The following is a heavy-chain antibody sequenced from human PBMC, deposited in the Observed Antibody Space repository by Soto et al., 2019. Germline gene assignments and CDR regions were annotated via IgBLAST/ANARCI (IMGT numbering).Heavy chain of an antibody. CDR2: IRAKPAGGTA. V-gene: IGHV3-49*04. D-gene: IGHD2-15*01. J-gene: IGHJ4*02. CDR1: GFDFGDYA. CDR3: SRGGPEAATRWFFNY. Sequence: GGSMRLSCATSGFDFGDYALTWVRQAPGRGLEWVAFIRAKPAGGTAEYAASVKGRFTVSRDGSESIVYLQMNSLEKEDTGMYYCSRGGPEAATRWFFNYWGQETPVTISS.